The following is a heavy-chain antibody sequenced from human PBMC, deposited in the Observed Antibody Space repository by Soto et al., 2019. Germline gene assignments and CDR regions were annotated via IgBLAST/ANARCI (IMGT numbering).Heavy chain of an antibody. J-gene: IGHJ6*02. CDR1: GFTFSSYW. CDR3: ASADCSSTSCYSPYYYGMDV. D-gene: IGHD2-2*01. Sequence: PGGSLRLSCAASGFTFSSYWMHWVRQAPGKGLVWVSRINSDGSSTSYADSVKGRFTISRDNAKNTLYLQMNSLRAEDTAVYYCASADCSSTSCYSPYYYGMDVWGQGTTVTVSS. V-gene: IGHV3-74*01. CDR2: INSDGSST.